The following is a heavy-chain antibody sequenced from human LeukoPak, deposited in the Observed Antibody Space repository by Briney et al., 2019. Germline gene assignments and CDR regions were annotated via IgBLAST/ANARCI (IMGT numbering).Heavy chain of an antibody. D-gene: IGHD2-2*01. V-gene: IGHV3-11*06. CDR1: GFPFSDYY. J-gene: IGHJ6*04. CDR3: ASDCSSASCYPYV. Sequence: GGSLSLSCAASGFPFSDYYMSWIRQAPGKGLEWVSYISSSSSYTNYADSVKGRFTISRDNAKNSLYLQMNSLRAEDTAVYYCASDCSSASCYPYVWGKGTTVTVSS. CDR2: ISSSSSYT.